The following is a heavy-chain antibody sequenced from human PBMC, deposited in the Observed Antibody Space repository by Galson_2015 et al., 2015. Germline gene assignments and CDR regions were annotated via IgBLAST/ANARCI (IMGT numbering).Heavy chain of an antibody. V-gene: IGHV3-73*01. Sequence: SLRLSCAASGFTFSGSAMHWVRQASGKGLEWVGRIRSKANSYATAYAASVKGRFAISRDDSKNTAYLQMNSLKTEDTAVYYCTSRSYDIVIASSGFDPWGQGTLVTVSS. CDR1: GFTFSGSA. J-gene: IGHJ5*02. CDR2: IRSKANSYAT. D-gene: IGHD3-9*01. CDR3: TSRSYDIVIASSGFDP.